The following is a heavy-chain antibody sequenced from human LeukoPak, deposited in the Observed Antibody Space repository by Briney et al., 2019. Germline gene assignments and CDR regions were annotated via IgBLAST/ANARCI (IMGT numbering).Heavy chain of an antibody. V-gene: IGHV3-74*01. J-gene: IGHJ4*02. CDR1: GFTLSTYW. CDR3: VRDNPRCCGVVPANIDDY. D-gene: IGHD2-15*01. CDR2: INSEGSST. Sequence: GGSLRLSCAASGFTLSTYWMHWVRQAPGKGLVWVSRINSEGSSTTYADSVKGRFTISRDNAKNILYLQMNSLRAEDTAVYYCVRDNPRCCGVVPANIDDYWGQGTLVTVSS.